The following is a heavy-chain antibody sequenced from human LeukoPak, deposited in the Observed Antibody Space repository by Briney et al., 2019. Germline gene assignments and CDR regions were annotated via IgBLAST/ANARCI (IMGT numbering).Heavy chain of an antibody. V-gene: IGHV3-30*03. CDR1: GFSFSSYG. CDR2: ISYDGSNK. Sequence: GGSLRLSCAASGFSFSSYGMNWVRQAPGKGLEWVAVISYDGSNKYYADSVKGRFTISRDNSKDTLYLQMNSLRAEDTAVYYCARELELRYDNYYMDVWGKGTTVTVSS. D-gene: IGHD1-7*01. CDR3: ARELELRYDNYYMDV. J-gene: IGHJ6*03.